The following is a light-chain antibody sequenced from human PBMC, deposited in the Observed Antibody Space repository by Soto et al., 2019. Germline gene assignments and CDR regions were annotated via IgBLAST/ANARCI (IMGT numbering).Light chain of an antibody. V-gene: IGLV2-23*01. CDR2: EGS. CDR1: SSDVGSYNL. CDR3: CSYAGSV. J-gene: IGLJ2*01. Sequence: QSVLTQPASVSGSPGQSITISCTGTSSDVGSYNLVSWYQQHPGKAPKLMIYEGSKRPSGVSNRFSGSKSGNTASLTISGLQAEDEAAYYCCSYAGSVFGGGTKVTVL.